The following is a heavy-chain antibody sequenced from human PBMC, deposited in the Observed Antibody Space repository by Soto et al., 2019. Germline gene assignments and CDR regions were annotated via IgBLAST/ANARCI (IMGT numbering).Heavy chain of an antibody. V-gene: IGHV3-30*18. CDR2: ISYDGSNK. D-gene: IGHD6-19*01. Sequence: PGGSLRLSCAASGFTFSRYGMHWVRQAPGKGLEWVAVISYDGSNKYYADSVKGRFTISRDNSKNTLYLQMNSLRAEDTAVYYCAKDSHGYSSGWYYYYYGMDVWGQGTTVTVSS. CDR3: AKDSHGYSSGWYYYYYGMDV. J-gene: IGHJ6*02. CDR1: GFTFSRYG.